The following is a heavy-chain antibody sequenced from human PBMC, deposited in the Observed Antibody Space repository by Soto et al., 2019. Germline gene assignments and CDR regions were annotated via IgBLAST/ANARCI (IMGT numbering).Heavy chain of an antibody. Sequence: GXSVEASCRGSGATFTSYYMTLVRQAPGQGLEWMGIINPSGGSTSYAQKFQGRVTMTRDTSTSTVYMELSSLRSEDTAAYYCARDQGAFYYGSDYYYGMDVWGQGTTVTVSS. CDR1: GATFTSYY. CDR3: ARDQGAFYYGSDYYYGMDV. CDR2: INPSGGST. J-gene: IGHJ6*02. D-gene: IGHD3-10*01. V-gene: IGHV1-46*01.